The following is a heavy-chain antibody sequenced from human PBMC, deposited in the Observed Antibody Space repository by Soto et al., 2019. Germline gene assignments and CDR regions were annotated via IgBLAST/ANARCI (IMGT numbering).Heavy chain of an antibody. CDR1: GGSISRGGYY. V-gene: IGHV4-31*03. Sequence: QPLSLTYTISGGSISRGGYYWSWIRQHPGKGLEWIGYIYYSGSTYYNPSLKSRVTISVDTSKNQFSLKLSSVTPADTAVYYCARGRTSFDPWGQGTLLTVS. J-gene: IGHJ5*02. CDR3: ARGRTSFDP. CDR2: IYYSGST.